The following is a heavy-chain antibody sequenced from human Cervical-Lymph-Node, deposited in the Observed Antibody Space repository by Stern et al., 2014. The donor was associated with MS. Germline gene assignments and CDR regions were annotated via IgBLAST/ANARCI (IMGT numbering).Heavy chain of an antibody. V-gene: IGHV1-3*01. Sequence: QVQLVQSGAEVKKPWASMTISCQTSGYNFIDHAIHWVRQAPGQRLEWMGWINGGPGTTKYSQKFQGRVSFTRDKAASAAYMDLSSLSPDDTAVYYCARQPDYSDFLDFWGQGTLVTVSS. D-gene: IGHD4-11*01. CDR3: ARQPDYSDFLDF. CDR2: INGGPGTT. CDR1: GYNFIDHA. J-gene: IGHJ4*02.